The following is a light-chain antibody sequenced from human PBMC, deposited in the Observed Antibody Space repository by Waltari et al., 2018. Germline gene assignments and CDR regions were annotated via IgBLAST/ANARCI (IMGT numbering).Light chain of an antibody. CDR1: QGISSL. V-gene: IGKV1-12*01. J-gene: IGKJ1*01. Sequence: DIQMTQSPSSLSASAGDRVTITCRASQGISSLLAWYQQKEGKAAKLLSYKASRLRSGVSPRFSGSGSGTDFTLTISSLQPEDFATYDCQQKNSAPRTFGQGTKVEIK. CDR3: QQKNSAPRT. CDR2: KAS.